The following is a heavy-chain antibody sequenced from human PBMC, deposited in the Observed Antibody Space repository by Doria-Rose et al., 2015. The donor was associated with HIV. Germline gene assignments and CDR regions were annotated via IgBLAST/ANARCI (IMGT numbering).Heavy chain of an antibody. D-gene: IGHD2-15*01. CDR3: AREGIVVGSWLDP. J-gene: IGHJ5*02. Sequence: WIRQSPVKGLEWIAHIYRSGSTYHNPSLRSRLTISIDTSKNQFSLKLSSVTAADTAVYYCAREGIVVGSWLDPWGQGTLVSVSS. V-gene: IGHV4-30-4*01. CDR2: IYRSGST.